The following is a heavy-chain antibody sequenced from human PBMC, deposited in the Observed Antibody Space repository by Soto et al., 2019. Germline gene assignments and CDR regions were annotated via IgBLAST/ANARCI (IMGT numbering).Heavy chain of an antibody. V-gene: IGHV4-61*08. Sequence: PSETLSLTCTVSGGSISSGGYYWSWIRQHPGKGLEWIGYIYYSGSTNYNPSLKSRVTISVDTSKNQFSLKLSSVTAADTAVYYCARGGGWFGEFPIRSMDVWGKGTTVTVSS. CDR1: GGSISSGGYY. CDR3: ARGGGWFGEFPIRSMDV. J-gene: IGHJ6*03. D-gene: IGHD3-10*01. CDR2: IYYSGST.